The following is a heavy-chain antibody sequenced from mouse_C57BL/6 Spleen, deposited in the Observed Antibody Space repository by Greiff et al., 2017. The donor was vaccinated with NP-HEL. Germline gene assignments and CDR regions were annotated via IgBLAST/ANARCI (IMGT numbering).Heavy chain of an antibody. CDR1: GFTFSSYG. D-gene: IGHD2-5*01. J-gene: IGHJ4*01. CDR2: ISSGGSYT. V-gene: IGHV5-6*02. Sequence: EVMLVESGGDLVKPGGSLKLSCAASGFTFSSYGMSWVRQTPDKRLEWVATISSGGSYTYYPDSVKGRFTISRDNAKNTLYLQMSSLKSEDTAMYYCARRGSNADAMDYWGQGTSVTVSS. CDR3: ARRGSNADAMDY.